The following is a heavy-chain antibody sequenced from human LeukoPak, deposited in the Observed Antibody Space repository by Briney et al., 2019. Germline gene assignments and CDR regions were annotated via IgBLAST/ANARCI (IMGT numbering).Heavy chain of an antibody. CDR3: ARQNDFRLDY. V-gene: IGHV5-51*01. Sequence: GESLKISCKGSGYTFSSYWIGWVRQMPGKGLEWMGIIYPGDSDTRYSPSLQGQVTISVHTSIGTAYLQWSSLKASDTAIYYCARQNDFRLDYWGQGTLVTVSS. CDR1: GYTFSSYW. CDR2: IYPGDSDT. J-gene: IGHJ4*02. D-gene: IGHD3-3*01.